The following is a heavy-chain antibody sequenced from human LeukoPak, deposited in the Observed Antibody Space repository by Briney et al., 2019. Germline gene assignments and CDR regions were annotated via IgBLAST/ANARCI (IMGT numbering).Heavy chain of an antibody. V-gene: IGHV3-11*04. CDR1: GGSISSYY. CDR3: ARVREGPFDY. CDR2: ISSSGSTI. J-gene: IGHJ4*02. Sequence: LSLTCTVSGGSISSYYWSWIRQPAGKGLEWVSYISSSGSTIYYADSVKGRFTISRDNAKNSLYLQMNSLRAEDTAVYYCARVREGPFDYWGQGTLVTVSS. D-gene: IGHD1-26*01.